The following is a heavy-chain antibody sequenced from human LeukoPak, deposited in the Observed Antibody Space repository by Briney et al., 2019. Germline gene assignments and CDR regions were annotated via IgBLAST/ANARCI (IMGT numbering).Heavy chain of an antibody. D-gene: IGHD3-10*01. V-gene: IGHV4-34*01. CDR1: GGSFSGYY. CDR3: ARGGRVRFGT. Sequence: SETLSLTCAVYGGSFSGYYLSWIRQPPGKGLEWIGEINHSGSTNYNPSLKSRVTISVDTSKNQFSLKLSSVTAADTAVYYCARGGRVRFGTWGQGTLVTVSS. CDR2: INHSGST. J-gene: IGHJ5*02.